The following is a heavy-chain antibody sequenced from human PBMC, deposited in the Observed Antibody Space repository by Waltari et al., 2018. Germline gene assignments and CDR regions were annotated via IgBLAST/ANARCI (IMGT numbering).Heavy chain of an antibody. D-gene: IGHD3-10*01. Sequence: QVQLVQSGAAVKKPGASVKVSYKASGYTLPTNPIHWVRQAPGQRLEWMGWINVGNDNTRYSQKFQGRVTITTDTSASTAYMELSNLRSEDTAVYYCAREAVRGGGCFDSWGQGTLVTVSS. CDR1: GYTLPTNP. J-gene: IGHJ4*02. CDR3: AREAVRGGGCFDS. V-gene: IGHV1-3*01. CDR2: INVGNDNT.